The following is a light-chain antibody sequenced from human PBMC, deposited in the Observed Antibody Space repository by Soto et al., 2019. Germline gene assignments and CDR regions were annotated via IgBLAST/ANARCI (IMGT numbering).Light chain of an antibody. Sequence: QPVLTQPPSASGTPGQRVTISCSGSSSNVGSNYVYWYQQVPGTAPKLLIYSNDKRPSGVPDRFSGSKSGTSASLAISGLRSEDEAVYYCAAWDDTLSGLFGGGTKLTVL. CDR3: AAWDDTLSGL. V-gene: IGLV1-47*02. CDR1: SSNVGSNY. J-gene: IGLJ3*02. CDR2: SND.